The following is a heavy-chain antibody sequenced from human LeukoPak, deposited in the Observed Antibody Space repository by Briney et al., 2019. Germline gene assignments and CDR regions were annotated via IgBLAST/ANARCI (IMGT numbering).Heavy chain of an antibody. CDR3: ARGYCSSTSCYPYYYYGMDV. CDR1: GGTFSSDA. D-gene: IGHD2-2*01. Sequence: ASVKVSCKASGGTFSSDAISWVRHAPGQGLEWMGGIIPIFGTANYAQKFQGRVTITADKSTSTAYMELSSLRSEDTAVYYCARGYCSSTSCYPYYYYGMDVWGKGTTVTVSS. CDR2: IIPIFGTA. J-gene: IGHJ6*04. V-gene: IGHV1-69*06.